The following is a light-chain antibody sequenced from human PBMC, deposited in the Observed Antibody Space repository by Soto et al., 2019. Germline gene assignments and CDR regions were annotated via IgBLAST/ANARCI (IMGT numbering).Light chain of an antibody. CDR2: AAS. V-gene: IGKV1-8*01. Sequence: AIRMTQSPSSFSASTGDRVTITCRASQGISSYLAWYQQKPGKAPKLLIYAASTLQSGVPSRFSGSGSGTDFTLTISCLQSEDFANYYCQHYYSYPKYNVGQGTK. J-gene: IGKJ2*01. CDR3: QHYYSYPKYN. CDR1: QGISSY.